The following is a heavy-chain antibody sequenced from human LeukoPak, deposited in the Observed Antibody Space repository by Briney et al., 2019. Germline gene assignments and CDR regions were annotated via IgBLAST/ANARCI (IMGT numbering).Heavy chain of an antibody. D-gene: IGHD5/OR15-5a*01. Sequence: GASVKVSCKASGYSFINYTIHWVRRAPGHRLEWMGRINTGNHHTRYAQKFQGRVTFTRDTSASTACMGLNSLTSEDTAVYYCAREVSGLKRFDPWGQGTLVTVS. CDR1: GYSFINYT. CDR3: AREVSGLKRFDP. J-gene: IGHJ5*02. V-gene: IGHV1-3*04. CDR2: INTGNHHT.